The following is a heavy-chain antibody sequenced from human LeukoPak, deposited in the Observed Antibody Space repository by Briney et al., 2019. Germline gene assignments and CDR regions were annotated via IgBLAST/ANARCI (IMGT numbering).Heavy chain of an antibody. CDR1: GFTFSSYA. CDR2: ISGSGGST. J-gene: IGHJ4*02. V-gene: IGHV3-23*01. Sequence: GGSLRLSCAASGFTFSSYAMSWVRQAPGKGLEWVSAISGSGGSTYYADSVKGRFTISRDNSKNTLYLQMNSLRAEDTAVYYCARSQYDFWSGFHPYYFDYWGQGTLVTVSS. CDR3: ARSQYDFWSGFHPYYFDY. D-gene: IGHD3-3*01.